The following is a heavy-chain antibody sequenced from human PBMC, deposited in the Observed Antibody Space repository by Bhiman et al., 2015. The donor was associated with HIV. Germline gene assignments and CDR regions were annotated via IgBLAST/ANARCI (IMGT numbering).Heavy chain of an antibody. CDR3: AKAYKGAGEFMDV. CDR1: GFTFDDYA. J-gene: IGHJ6*03. D-gene: IGHD7-27*01. Sequence: EVQLVESGGVVVQPGGSLRLSCAASGFTFDDYAMHWVRQAPGKGLEWVSLISWDGSSTYYADSVQGRFTISRDNSKNSLYLQMNSLRAEDTAFYYCAKAYKGAGEFMDVWGKGTTVTVSS. V-gene: IGHV3-43D*03. CDR2: ISWDGSST.